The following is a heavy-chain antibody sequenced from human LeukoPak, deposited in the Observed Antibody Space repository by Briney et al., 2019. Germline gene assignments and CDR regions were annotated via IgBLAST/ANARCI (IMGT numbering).Heavy chain of an antibody. D-gene: IGHD1-7*01. J-gene: IGHJ4*02. CDR3: ASLTGTARGY. Sequence: SETLSLTCTVSGAFISSYYWSWIRQPPGKGLEWSGYIYDSGSTNYNPSLKSRVTISLDTSMNQFSLKLSSVTAADTAVYYCASLTGTARGYWGQGTLVTVSS. CDR1: GAFISSYY. CDR2: IYDSGST. V-gene: IGHV4-59*08.